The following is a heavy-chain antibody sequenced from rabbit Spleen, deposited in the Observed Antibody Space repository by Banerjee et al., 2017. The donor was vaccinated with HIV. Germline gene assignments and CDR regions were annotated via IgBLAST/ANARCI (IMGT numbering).Heavy chain of an antibody. V-gene: IGHV1S40*01. CDR3: ARGSAAMTMVITGYYLTL. Sequence: QSLEESGGDMVKPGASLTLTCTASGFSFSRDYYICWVRQAPGKGLEWIGCIYPDHSGSTAYTTWAKGRFTISKTSSTTVTLQMTSLTAADTATYVCARGSAAMTMVITGYYLTLWGPGTLVTVS. CDR1: GFSFSRDYY. D-gene: IGHD2-1*01. J-gene: IGHJ4*01. CDR2: IYPDHSGST.